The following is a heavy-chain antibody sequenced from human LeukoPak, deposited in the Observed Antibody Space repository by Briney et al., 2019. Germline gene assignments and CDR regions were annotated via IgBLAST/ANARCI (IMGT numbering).Heavy chain of an antibody. CDR1: GGSFSGYY. CDR2: INHSGST. CDR3: ARASGERQRHYYYYYYMDV. V-gene: IGHV4-34*01. Sequence: PSETLSLTCAVYGGSFSGYYWSWIRQPPGKGLEWIGEINHSGSTNYNPSLKSQVTISVDTSKNQFSLKLSSVTAADTAVYYCARASGERQRHYYYYYYMDVWGKGTTVTVSS. J-gene: IGHJ6*03. D-gene: IGHD3-10*01.